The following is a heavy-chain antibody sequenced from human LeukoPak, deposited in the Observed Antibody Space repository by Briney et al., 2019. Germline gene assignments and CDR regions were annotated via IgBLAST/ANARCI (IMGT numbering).Heavy chain of an antibody. V-gene: IGHV3-30*18. CDR1: GFTFSSYG. Sequence: PGRSLRLSCAAYGFTFSSYGMHWVRQAPGKGLEWVAVISYDGSNKYYADSVKGRFTISRDNSKNTLYLQMNSLRAEDTAAYYCAKAHKGQYNYFDYWGQGTLVTVSS. J-gene: IGHJ4*02. CDR2: ISYDGSNK. CDR3: AKAHKGQYNYFDY. D-gene: IGHD1-1*01.